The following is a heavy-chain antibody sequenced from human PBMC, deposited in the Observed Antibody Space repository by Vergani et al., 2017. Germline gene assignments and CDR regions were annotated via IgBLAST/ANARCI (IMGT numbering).Heavy chain of an antibody. V-gene: IGHV3-23*01. CDR2: ISGSGGST. Sequence: EVQLLESGGGLVQPGGSLRLSCAASGFTFSSYAMSWVRQAPGKGLEWVSAISGSGGSTYYADSVKGRFTISRDNSKNTLYLQMNSLRAEDTAVYYCAKGTDDGDSYYYYYYYMDVWGKGTTVTVSS. CDR1: GFTFSSYA. J-gene: IGHJ6*03. CDR3: AKGTDDGDSYYYYYYYMDV. D-gene: IGHD4-17*01.